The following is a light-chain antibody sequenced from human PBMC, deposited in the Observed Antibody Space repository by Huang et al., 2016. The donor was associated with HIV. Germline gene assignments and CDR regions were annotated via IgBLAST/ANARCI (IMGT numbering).Light chain of an antibody. Sequence: DIQMTQSPPTLSASVGARVTITCRASQSITTWLAWYQQKPGKAPKRLISKASNLQNGVPSRFRGSGSGTEFTLTISGLQPDDFATYYCQQLNSYSYTFGQGTKVELK. CDR1: QSITTW. V-gene: IGKV1-5*03. CDR2: KAS. CDR3: QQLNSYSYT. J-gene: IGKJ2*01.